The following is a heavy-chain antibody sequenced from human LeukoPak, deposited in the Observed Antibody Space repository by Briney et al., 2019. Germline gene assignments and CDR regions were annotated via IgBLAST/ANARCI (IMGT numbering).Heavy chain of an antibody. CDR3: AKDGCIAAAPGSDYYYYYYMDV. J-gene: IGHJ6*03. CDR2: ISYDGSNK. V-gene: IGHV3-30*04. CDR1: GFTFSSYA. Sequence: GGSLRLSCAASGFTFSSYAMHWVRQAPGKGLEWVAVISYDGSNKYYADSVKGRFTISRDNSKNTLYLQMNSLRAEDTAVYYCAKDGCIAAAPGSDYYYYYYMDVWGKGTTVTISS. D-gene: IGHD6-13*01.